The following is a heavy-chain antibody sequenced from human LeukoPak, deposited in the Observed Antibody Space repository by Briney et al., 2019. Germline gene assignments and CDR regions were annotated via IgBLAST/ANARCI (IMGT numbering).Heavy chain of an antibody. J-gene: IGHJ4*02. D-gene: IGHD5-18*01. CDR1: GFTFSNFW. Sequence: GGSLRLSCAASGFTFSNFWMHWVRQAPGKGLVWVSRINSDGSDTSYADSVKGRLTISRDNAKNTLYLQMSSLRDEDTAVYYCAREKRIQLWLLDFDYWGQGTLVTVSS. CDR3: AREKRIQLWLLDFDY. V-gene: IGHV3-74*01. CDR2: INSDGSDT.